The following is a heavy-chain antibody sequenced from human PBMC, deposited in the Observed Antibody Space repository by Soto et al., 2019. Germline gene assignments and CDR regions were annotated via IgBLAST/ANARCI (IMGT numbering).Heavy chain of an antibody. D-gene: IGHD2-2*02. CDR3: AKLDIVVVPAAIAPWDYYGMDV. CDR2: ISAYNGNT. V-gene: IGHV1-18*01. J-gene: IGHJ6*02. CDR1: GYTFTSYG. Sequence: ASVKVSCKASGYTFTSYGISWVRQAPGQGLEWMGWISAYNGNTNYAQKIQGRVTMTTDTSTSTAYMELSSVTAADTAVYYCAKLDIVVVPAAIAPWDYYGMDVWGQGTTVTVSS.